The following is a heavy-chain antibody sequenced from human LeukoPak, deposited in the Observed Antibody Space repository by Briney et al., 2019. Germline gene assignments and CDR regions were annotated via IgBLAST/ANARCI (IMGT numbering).Heavy chain of an antibody. CDR3: ANPRDSSTWYTFDY. D-gene: IGHD6-13*01. V-gene: IGHV3-23*01. J-gene: IGHJ4*02. CDR1: GGSISSSSYY. Sequence: PSETLSLTCTVSGGSISSSSYYWGWIRQAPGKGLEWVSGISSSGGSTSYADSVKGRFTISRDNSKNTLYLQMNSLRAEDTAVYYCANPRDSSTWYTFDYWGQGTLVTVSS. CDR2: ISSSGGST.